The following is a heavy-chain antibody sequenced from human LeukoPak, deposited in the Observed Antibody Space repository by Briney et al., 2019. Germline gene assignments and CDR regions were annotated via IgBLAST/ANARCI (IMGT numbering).Heavy chain of an antibody. Sequence: GGSLRLSCAASGFTFNIYWMSWVRQAPGKGLEWVANIKKDGSEKYYVDSVKGRFTISRDNAKISLYLQMNSLKVEDTAVYYCAREGRESSGFDYWGQGTLATVSS. CDR1: GFTFNIYW. CDR3: AREGRESSGFDY. CDR2: IKKDGSEK. J-gene: IGHJ4*02. V-gene: IGHV3-7*01. D-gene: IGHD6-19*01.